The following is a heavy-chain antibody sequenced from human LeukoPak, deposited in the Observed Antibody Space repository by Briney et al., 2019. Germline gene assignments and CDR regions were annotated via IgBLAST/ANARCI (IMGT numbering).Heavy chain of an antibody. V-gene: IGHV1-46*01. CDR1: GGTFISYA. J-gene: IGHJ6*02. Sequence: GASVKVSCKASGGTFISYAISWVRQAPGQGLEWMGIINPSGGSTSYAQKFQGRVTMTRDTSTSTVYMELSSLRSEDTAVYYCARIFGSGRTNWNDVDYYYGMDVWGQGTTVTVSS. D-gene: IGHD1-1*01. CDR2: INPSGGST. CDR3: ARIFGSGRTNWNDVDYYYGMDV.